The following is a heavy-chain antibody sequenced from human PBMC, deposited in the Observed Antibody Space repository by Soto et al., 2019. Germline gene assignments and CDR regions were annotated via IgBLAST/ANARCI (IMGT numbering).Heavy chain of an antibody. CDR2: ISYDGSNK. CDR3: AKDRSYYGSGPCSFDP. J-gene: IGHJ5*02. V-gene: IGHV3-30*18. Sequence: GGSLRLSCAASGFTFSLYGMHWVRQAPGKGLEWVAVISYDGSNKYYADSVKGRFTISRDNSKNTLYLQMNSLRAEDTAVYYCAKDRSYYGSGPCSFDPWGQGTLVTVSS. D-gene: IGHD3-10*01. CDR1: GFTFSLYG.